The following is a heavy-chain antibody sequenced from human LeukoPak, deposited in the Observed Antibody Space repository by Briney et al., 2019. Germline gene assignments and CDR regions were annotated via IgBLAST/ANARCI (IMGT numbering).Heavy chain of an antibody. J-gene: IGHJ1*01. CDR1: GGSFSGYY. CDR3: ASNRSSSD. CDR2: INHSGST. V-gene: IGHV4-34*01. D-gene: IGHD6-6*01. Sequence: SETLSLTCAVYGGSFSGYYWTWIRQPPGKGLEWIGEINHSGSTNYNPSLKSRVTISVDTSKNQFSLKVSSVTAADTAVYYCASNRSSSDWDQGTLVTVSS.